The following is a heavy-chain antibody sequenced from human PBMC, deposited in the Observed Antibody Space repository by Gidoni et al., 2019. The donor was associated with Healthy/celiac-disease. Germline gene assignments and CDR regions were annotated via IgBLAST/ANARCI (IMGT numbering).Heavy chain of an antibody. CDR1: GGTFSSYA. J-gene: IGHJ6*02. Sequence: QVQLVQSGAEVKKHGSSVKVSGKASGGTFSSYAISWVRQAPGQGLEWMGGIIPIFGTANYAQKFQGRVTITADKSTSTAYMELSSLRSEDTAVYYCASPNNGYSYGYEYYYYGMDVWGQGTTVTVSS. CDR3: ASPNNGYSYGYEYYYYGMDV. CDR2: IIPIFGTA. V-gene: IGHV1-69*06. D-gene: IGHD5-18*01.